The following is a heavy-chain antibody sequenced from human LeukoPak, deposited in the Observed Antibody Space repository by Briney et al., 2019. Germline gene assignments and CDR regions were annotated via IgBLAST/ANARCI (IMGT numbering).Heavy chain of an antibody. CDR3: ARTRYYSSTSCYGYFDY. Sequence: ASVKVSCKASGYTFTGYYMHWVRQAPGQGLEWMGWINPNSGGTNYAQKFQGRVTMTRDTSISTAYMELSRLRSDDTAVYYCARTRYYSSTSCYGYFDYWGQGTLVTVSS. V-gene: IGHV1-2*02. CDR2: INPNSGGT. J-gene: IGHJ4*02. CDR1: GYTFTGYY. D-gene: IGHD2-2*01.